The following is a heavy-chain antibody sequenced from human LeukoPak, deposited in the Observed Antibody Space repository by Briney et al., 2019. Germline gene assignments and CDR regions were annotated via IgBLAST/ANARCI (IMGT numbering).Heavy chain of an antibody. CDR2: IHSDGSST. D-gene: IGHD1-1*01. J-gene: IGHJ3*02. Sequence: GSLRLSCAASGFTFSSYWMHWVRQGPGKGLVWVSRIHSDGSSTTYADSVKGRFTISRDNSKNTLYVEMNSLRAEDMAVYYCARGLGGTGPDAFDIWGQGTVVTVSA. CDR1: GFTFSSYW. V-gene: IGHV3-74*01. CDR3: ARGLGGTGPDAFDI.